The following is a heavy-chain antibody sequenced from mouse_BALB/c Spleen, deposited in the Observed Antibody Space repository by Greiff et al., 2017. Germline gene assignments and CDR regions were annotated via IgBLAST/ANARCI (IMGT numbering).Heavy chain of an antibody. J-gene: IGHJ2*01. Sequence: EVKVVESGGGLVQPGGSRKLSCAASGFTFSSFGMHWVRQAPEKGLEWVAYISSGSSTIYYADTVKGRFTISRDNPKNTLFLQMTSLRSEDTAMYYCASYDYWGQGTTLTVSS. CDR2: ISSGSSTI. CDR1: GFTFSSFG. V-gene: IGHV5-17*02. CDR3: ASYDY.